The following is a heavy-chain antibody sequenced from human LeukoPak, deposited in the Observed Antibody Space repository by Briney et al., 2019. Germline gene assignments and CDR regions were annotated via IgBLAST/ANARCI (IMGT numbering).Heavy chain of an antibody. CDR3: ARYSSSWYLYDY. D-gene: IGHD6-13*01. J-gene: IGHJ4*02. V-gene: IGHV1-18*01. Sequence: ASVKVSCKASGYSFTTYGFSWVRQAPGQGLEWMGIIAYNGNTYYAENLQGRVTMTTDSSTNTAYMELRNLRSDDTAVYYCARYSSSWYLYDYWGQGTLVTVSS. CDR1: GYSFTTYG. CDR2: IIAYNGNT.